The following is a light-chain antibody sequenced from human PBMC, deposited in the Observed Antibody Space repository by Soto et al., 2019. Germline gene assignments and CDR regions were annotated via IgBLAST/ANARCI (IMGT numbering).Light chain of an antibody. J-gene: IGKJ5*01. CDR2: KAS. V-gene: IGKV1-5*03. CDR3: QQYNSFST. CDR1: QSISSW. Sequence: DIRMTHSPSTLSASVGDRVTITCRASQSISSWLAWYQQKPGKAPKLLIYKASTLESGVPSRFSGSGSGTEFTLTISSLQPDDFATYYCQQYNSFSTFGQGTRLEIK.